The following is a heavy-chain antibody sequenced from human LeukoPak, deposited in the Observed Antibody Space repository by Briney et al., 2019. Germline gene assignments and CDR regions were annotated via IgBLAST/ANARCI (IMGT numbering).Heavy chain of an antibody. D-gene: IGHD2-21*01. CDR1: GFIFSRFG. CDR3: AGVMDY. J-gene: IGHJ4*02. Sequence: GGSLRLSCAASGFIFSRFGAQWVRQAPGKGLEWVAFISDGGTDKNYADSVKGRFTISRDISKNTVYLQMNDLKIEDTAIYYCAGVMDYWGQGTLVTVSS. CDR2: ISDGGTDK. V-gene: IGHV3-30*04.